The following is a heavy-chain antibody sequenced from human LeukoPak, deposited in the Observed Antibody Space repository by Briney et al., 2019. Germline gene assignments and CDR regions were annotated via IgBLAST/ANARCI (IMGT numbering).Heavy chain of an antibody. J-gene: IGHJ4*02. D-gene: IGHD6-19*01. CDR2: INPNSGGT. V-gene: IGHV1-2*02. CDR3: ARGGIAVATFFDY. Sequence: GASVKVSCKASGYTFTGYYMHWVRQAPGQGLEWMGWINPNSGGTNYAQKFQGRVTMTRDTSISTAYMELSRLRSGDTAVYYCARGGIAVATFFDYWGQGTLVTVSS. CDR1: GYTFTGYY.